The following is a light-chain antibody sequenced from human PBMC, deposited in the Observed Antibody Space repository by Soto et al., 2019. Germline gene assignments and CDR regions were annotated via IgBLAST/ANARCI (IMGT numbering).Light chain of an antibody. V-gene: IGKV3-20*01. J-gene: IGKJ1*01. CDR2: GAS. CDR1: QSVSSSY. CDR3: QQTGA. Sequence: EIVLTQSPGTLSLSPGERATLSCRASQSVSSSYLAWYQQKPGQAPRLLIYGASSRATGIPDRFSGSGSGIDFTRTISRLEPEDFAVYYCQQTGAFGQGTKVELK.